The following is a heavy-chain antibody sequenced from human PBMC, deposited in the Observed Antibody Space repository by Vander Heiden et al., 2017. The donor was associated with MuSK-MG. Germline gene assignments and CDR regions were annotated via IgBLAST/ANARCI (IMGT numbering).Heavy chain of an antibody. CDR3: TTVLRESVWGSSHAFDF. CDR1: GLTFSGAY. CDR2: IKTKADGGTI. J-gene: IGHJ3*01. D-gene: IGHD3-16*01. V-gene: IGHV3-15*01. Sequence: DVQLVASGGGLVKSGGSLRLSCAASGLTFSGAYPSWVGQASGKGLEWVGRIKTKADGGTIEYAAPVKGRFTISRDDSKNTLYLQMNSLKTEDTAIYYCTTVLRESVWGSSHAFDFWGQGTMVTVSS.